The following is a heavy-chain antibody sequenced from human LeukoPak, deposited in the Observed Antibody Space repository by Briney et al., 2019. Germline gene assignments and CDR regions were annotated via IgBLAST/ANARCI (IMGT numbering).Heavy chain of an antibody. CDR1: GFTFSSYD. J-gene: IGHJ4*02. V-gene: IGHV3-21*06. Sequence: GGSLRLSCAGSGFTFSSYDMNWFRQAPGERLEWVSSISSKNSYKFYADSVKGRFTISRDNAKSLLYLQMSSLRPEDTAMYYCARDTKASESSEYWGQGTWVTVSS. CDR2: ISSKNSYK. D-gene: IGHD3-16*02. CDR3: ARDTKASESSEY.